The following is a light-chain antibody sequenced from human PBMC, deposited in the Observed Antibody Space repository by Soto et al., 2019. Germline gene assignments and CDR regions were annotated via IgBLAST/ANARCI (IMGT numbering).Light chain of an antibody. CDR3: QHYRTS. CDR1: QSVSSRY. V-gene: IGKV3-20*01. J-gene: IGKJ4*01. CDR2: GES. Sequence: EIVLTQSPGTLSLSPGERATLSCRASQSVSSRYLAWYQQKPGQAPRQLIYGESSRATGIPDRFSGSGSGTDFTLTITRLEPEDCAVYYCQHYRTSFGGGTRVEIK.